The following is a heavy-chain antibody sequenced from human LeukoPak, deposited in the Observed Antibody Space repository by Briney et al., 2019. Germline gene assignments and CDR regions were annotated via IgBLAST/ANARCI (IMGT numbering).Heavy chain of an antibody. CDR3: ARDLYYLDP. CDR1: GYSISSGYY. D-gene: IGHD3-10*01. Sequence: SETLSLTCTVSGYSISSGYYWGWIRQPPGKGLEWIGSIYHSGSTYYNPSLKSRVTISVDTSKNQFSLKLSSVTAADTAVSYCARDLYYLDPWGQGTLVTVSS. V-gene: IGHV4-38-2*02. J-gene: IGHJ5*02. CDR2: IYHSGST.